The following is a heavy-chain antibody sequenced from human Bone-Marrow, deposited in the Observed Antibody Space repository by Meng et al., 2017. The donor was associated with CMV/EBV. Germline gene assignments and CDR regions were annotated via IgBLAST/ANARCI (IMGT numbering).Heavy chain of an antibody. CDR1: GGSISSYY. Sequence: SETLSLTCTVAGGSISSYYWSWIRQPAGKGLEWIGRIYTSGSTNYNPSLKSRVTISVDTSKNQFSLKLSSVTAADTAVYYCARLSGSGWWGFAFDIWGQGTMVTVSS. CDR2: IYTSGST. J-gene: IGHJ3*02. D-gene: IGHD6-19*01. CDR3: ARLSGSGWWGFAFDI. V-gene: IGHV4-4*07.